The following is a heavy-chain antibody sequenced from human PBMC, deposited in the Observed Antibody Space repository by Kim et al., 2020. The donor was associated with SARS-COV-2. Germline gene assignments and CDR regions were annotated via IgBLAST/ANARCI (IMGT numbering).Heavy chain of an antibody. CDR2: T. V-gene: IGHV4-59*09. J-gene: IGHJ6*02. Sequence: TSYHPSLKSRVTISVDTSKNQFSLTLSCVTAADTAVYYCARGRSGTGGMDVWGQGTTVTVSS. D-gene: IGHD1-1*01. CDR3: ARGRSGTGGMDV.